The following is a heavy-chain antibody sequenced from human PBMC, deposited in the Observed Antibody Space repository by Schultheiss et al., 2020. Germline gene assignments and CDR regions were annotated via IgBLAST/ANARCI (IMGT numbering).Heavy chain of an antibody. Sequence: ASVKVSCKASGYTFTGYYMHWVRQAPGQGLEWMGRINPNSGGTNYAQKFQGRVTMTRDTSISTAYMELSRLRSDDTAVYYCARGGPGSGNWFDPWGQGTLVTVSS. J-gene: IGHJ5*02. CDR1: GYTFTGYY. D-gene: IGHD3-10*01. V-gene: IGHV1-2*06. CDR2: INPNSGGT. CDR3: ARGGPGSGNWFDP.